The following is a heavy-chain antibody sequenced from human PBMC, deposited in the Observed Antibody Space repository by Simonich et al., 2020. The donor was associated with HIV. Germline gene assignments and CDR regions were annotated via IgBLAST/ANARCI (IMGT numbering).Heavy chain of an antibody. CDR3: AAGNGLLRFLEWDGTYMDV. CDR1: GGSFITYY. D-gene: IGHD3-3*01. CDR2: INYSVHT. V-gene: IGHV4-34*01. Sequence: QGQLQQWVAGLLKPSETLSLTCAVYGGSFITYYWTWIRQPPGQGLEWILEINYSVHTNYNISRNSGVTISADPSKNQFSLKLSYVTAADTAVYYCAAGNGLLRFLEWDGTYMDVWGKGTTVTVSS. J-gene: IGHJ6*03.